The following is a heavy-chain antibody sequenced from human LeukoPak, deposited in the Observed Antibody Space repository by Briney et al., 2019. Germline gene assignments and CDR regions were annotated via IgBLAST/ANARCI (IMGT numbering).Heavy chain of an antibody. J-gene: IGHJ6*03. CDR2: ISYDGSNR. CDR3: ARDMRASTGTPYYYYYMDV. Sequence: GGALRLSCAASGCTFSDYYMSWIRQAPGKGLEGVAVISYDGSNRYYADSVKGRFTISRDNAKNSLYLQMNSLRAEDTAVYYCARDMRASTGTPYYYYYMDVWGKGTTVTVSS. V-gene: IGHV3-30*03. CDR1: GCTFSDYY. D-gene: IGHD1-1*01.